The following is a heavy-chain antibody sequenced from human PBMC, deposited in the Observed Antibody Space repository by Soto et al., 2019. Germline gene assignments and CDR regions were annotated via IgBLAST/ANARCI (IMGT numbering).Heavy chain of an antibody. J-gene: IGHJ4*02. CDR3: ARIPRITIFGVVPYFDY. D-gene: IGHD3-3*01. CDR2: IYYSGST. V-gene: IGHV4-31*03. Sequence: LSLTCTVSGGSISSGGYYWSWIRQHPGKGLEWIGYIYYSGSTYYNPSLKGRVTISVDTSKNQFSLKLSSVTAADTAVYYCARIPRITIFGVVPYFDYWGQGTLVTSPQ. CDR1: GGSISSGGYY.